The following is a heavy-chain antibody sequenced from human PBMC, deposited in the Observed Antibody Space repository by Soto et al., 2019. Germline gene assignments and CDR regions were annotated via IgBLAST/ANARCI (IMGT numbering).Heavy chain of an antibody. CDR1: GFTFSSYS. CDR2: ISSSSSYI. J-gene: IGHJ4*02. D-gene: IGHD1-20*01. V-gene: IGHV3-21*01. Sequence: GGSLRLSCAASGFTFSSYSMNWVRQAPGKGLEWVSSISSSSSYIYYADSVKGRFTISRDNAKNSLYLQMNSLRAEDTAVYYCARDLPPDEYRIFGYWGQGTLVTVSS. CDR3: ARDLPPDEYRIFGY.